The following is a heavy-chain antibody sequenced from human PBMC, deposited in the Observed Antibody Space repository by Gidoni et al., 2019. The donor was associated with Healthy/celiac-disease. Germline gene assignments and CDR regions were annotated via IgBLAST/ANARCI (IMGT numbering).Heavy chain of an antibody. V-gene: IGHV1-46*03. J-gene: IGHJ4*02. D-gene: IGHD3-22*01. CDR2: INPSGGST. CDR3: ARPPYYDDSSGYVDY. CDR1: GSTFTNYY. Sequence: QVQLVQSGAEVKQPGASVKASCQASGSTFTNYYMHWVRQAPGQGREWMGIINPSGGSTSYAQKFQGRVTRTRDTSTSTVYMELSSLRSEDTAVYYCARPPYYDDSSGYVDYWGQGTLVTVSS.